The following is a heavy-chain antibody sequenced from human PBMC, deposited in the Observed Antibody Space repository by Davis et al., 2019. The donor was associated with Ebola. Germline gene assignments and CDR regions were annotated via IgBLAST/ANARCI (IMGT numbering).Heavy chain of an antibody. D-gene: IGHD2-2*01. CDR3: ARVKYQLLLITWP. J-gene: IGHJ5*02. Sequence: MPSETLSLTCTVSGGSISSSSYYCGWIRQPPGKGLEWIGSIYYSGSTNYNPSLKSRVTISVDTSKNQFSLKLSSVTAAATAVYYCARVKYQLLLITWPWGQGTLVTVSS. CDR1: GGSISSSSYY. CDR2: IYYSGST. V-gene: IGHV4-39*07.